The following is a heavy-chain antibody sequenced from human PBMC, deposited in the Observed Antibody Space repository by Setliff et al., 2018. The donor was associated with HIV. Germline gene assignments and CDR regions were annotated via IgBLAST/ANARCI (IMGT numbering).Heavy chain of an antibody. V-gene: IGHV1-2*02. CDR2: INPNSGGT. CDR1: GYTFTSYY. CDR3: ARADYYDSSGYYAL. J-gene: IGHJ4*02. D-gene: IGHD3-22*01. Sequence: ASVKVSCKASGYTFTSYYMHWVRQAPGQGLEWMGWINPNSGGTHYAQKFQGRVTMTRDTSISTAYMELSRLRSDDTAVYYCARADYYDSSGYYALWGQGTLVTVSS.